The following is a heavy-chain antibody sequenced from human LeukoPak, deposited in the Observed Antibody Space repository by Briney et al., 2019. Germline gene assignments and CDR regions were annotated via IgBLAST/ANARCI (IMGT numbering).Heavy chain of an antibody. CDR2: ISHSGTT. J-gene: IGHJ3*02. V-gene: IGHV4-38-2*02. Sequence: SETLSLTCTVSGYSISSGYFWGWVRQPPGKGVEWIGSISHSGTTYYNPSLKSRITISQYTSKNQFSLKVNSVTAADTAVYYCAKSNGYGLVDIWGQGTMVTVSS. D-gene: IGHD3-10*01. CDR1: GYSISSGYF. CDR3: AKSNGYGLVDI.